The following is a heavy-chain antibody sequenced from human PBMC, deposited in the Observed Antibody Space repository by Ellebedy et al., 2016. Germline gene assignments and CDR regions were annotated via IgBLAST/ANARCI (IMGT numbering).Heavy chain of an antibody. D-gene: IGHD1-14*01. Sequence: GGSLRLSCAASGFTFDDYAMHWVRQAPGKGLEWDSGISWNSGSIGYADSVKGRFTISRDNAKNSLYLQMNSLRAGDTAVYYCARGRNTAIDYWGQGTLVTVSS. CDR3: ARGRNTAIDY. CDR1: GFTFDDYA. V-gene: IGHV3-9*01. CDR2: ISWNSGSI. J-gene: IGHJ4*02.